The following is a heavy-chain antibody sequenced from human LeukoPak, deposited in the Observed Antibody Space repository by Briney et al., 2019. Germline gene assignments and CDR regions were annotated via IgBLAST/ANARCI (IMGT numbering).Heavy chain of an antibody. V-gene: IGHV3-11*04. CDR1: GFTFSDYY. CDR3: ARAYDFWSGYYTGIDY. D-gene: IGHD3-3*01. J-gene: IGHJ4*02. Sequence: GGSLRLSCAASGFTFSDYYMSWLRQDPGKGLEWVSYISSSGSTIYYADSVKGRFTISRDNAKNSLYLQMNSLRAEDTAVYYCARAYDFWSGYYTGIDYWGQGTLVTVSS. CDR2: ISSSGSTI.